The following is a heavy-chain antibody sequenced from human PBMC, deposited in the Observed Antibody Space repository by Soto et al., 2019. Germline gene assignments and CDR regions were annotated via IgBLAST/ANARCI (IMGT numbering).Heavy chain of an antibody. CDR3: ARDYYDSSGYSADFDY. V-gene: IGHV3-48*01. CDR2: ITSSSSTI. J-gene: IGHJ4*01. CDR1: GFTFSSYS. D-gene: IGHD3-22*01. Sequence: EVQLVESGGGLVQPGGSLRLSCAASGFTFSSYSMNWVRQAPGKGLEWVSYITSSSSTIYYADSVKGRFTIYRDNAKNSLYLQMNSLRAEDTAVYYCARDYYDSSGYSADFDYWGHGTLVTVSS.